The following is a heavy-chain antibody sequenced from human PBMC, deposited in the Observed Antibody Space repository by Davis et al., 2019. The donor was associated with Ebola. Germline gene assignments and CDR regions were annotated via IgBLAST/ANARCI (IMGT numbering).Heavy chain of an antibody. J-gene: IGHJ4*02. Sequence: AASVKVSCKTSGLTFAAYYMHWVRQAPGQGLEWMGRINPISGAANYAQNFQDRVTMSRDTSISTTYMELSGLRSDDTAVYYCATDSRGYEAFDYWGQGTLVTVSS. CDR3: ATDSRGYEAFDY. CDR2: INPISGAA. D-gene: IGHD5-12*01. CDR1: GLTFAAYY. V-gene: IGHV1-2*06.